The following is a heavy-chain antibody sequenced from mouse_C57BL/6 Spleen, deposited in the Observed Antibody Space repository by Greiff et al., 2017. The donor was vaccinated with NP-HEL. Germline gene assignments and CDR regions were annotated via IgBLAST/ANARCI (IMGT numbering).Heavy chain of an antibody. Sequence: EVQLQESGPELVKPGASVKISCKASGYSFTGYYMNWVKQSPEKSLEWIGEINPSTGGTTYNQKFKAKATLTVDKSSSTAYMQLKSLTSEDSAVYYCARKSNYGYFDVWGTGTTVTVSS. V-gene: IGHV1-42*01. CDR1: GYSFTGYY. D-gene: IGHD2-5*01. CDR2: INPSTGGT. CDR3: ARKSNYGYFDV. J-gene: IGHJ1*03.